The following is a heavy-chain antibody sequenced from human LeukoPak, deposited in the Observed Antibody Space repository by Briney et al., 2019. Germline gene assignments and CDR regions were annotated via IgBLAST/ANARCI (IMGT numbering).Heavy chain of an antibody. CDR2: IKSKTDDGTT. CDR3: TTQAAAGIC. V-gene: IGHV3-15*01. Sequence: GESLKISCAASGFTFSNAWMTWVRQAPGKGLEWVGRIKSKTDDGTTDYAAPVKGRSTISRDDSKNTLYLQMNSLKTEDTAVYYCTTQAAAGICWGQGTLVTVSS. D-gene: IGHD6-13*01. J-gene: IGHJ4*02. CDR1: GFTFSNAW.